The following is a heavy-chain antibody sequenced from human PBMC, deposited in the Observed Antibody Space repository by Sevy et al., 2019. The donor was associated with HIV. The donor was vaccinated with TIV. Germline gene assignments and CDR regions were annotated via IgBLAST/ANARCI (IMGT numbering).Heavy chain of an antibody. Sequence: GGSLRLSCAASGFTFDDYAIYWVRQAPGKGLEWVAGMSWNSGSIGYADSVKGRFTISRDNAKNSLYLQMNSLRPEDTALYYCAKGYRYGLPIQYGMDVWGQGTTVTVSS. V-gene: IGHV3-9*01. CDR2: MSWNSGSI. CDR3: AKGYRYGLPIQYGMDV. CDR1: GFTFDDYA. J-gene: IGHJ6*02. D-gene: IGHD5-18*01.